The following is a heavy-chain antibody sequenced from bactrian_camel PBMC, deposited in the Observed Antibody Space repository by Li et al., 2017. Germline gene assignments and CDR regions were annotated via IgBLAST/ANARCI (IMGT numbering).Heavy chain of an antibody. Sequence: QVQLVESGGGLVQPGGSLRLSCAASEFTFTRNMHWVRQAPGKGLAWVSAIDIDGRTVFYSPSVAGRFTISRDNARNWLDLQMDSLEPEDTAMYYCAATLYGGIWRHCRRQSGYNFWGQGTQVTVS. V-gene: IGHV3S6*01. J-gene: IGHJ4*01. CDR3: AATLYGGIWRHCRRQSGYNF. D-gene: IGHD6*01. CDR1: EFTFTRN. CDR2: IDIDGRTV.